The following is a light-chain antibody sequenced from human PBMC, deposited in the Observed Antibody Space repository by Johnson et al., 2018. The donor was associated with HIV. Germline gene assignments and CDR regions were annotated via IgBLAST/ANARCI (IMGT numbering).Light chain of an antibody. CDR1: TSNIRNNY. J-gene: IGLJ1*01. CDR2: QTN. V-gene: IGLV1-51*02. CDR3: GTWVSSLNVGV. Sequence: QSVLTQPPSVSAAPGQKVTISCSGSTSNIRNNYVSWYQLFPGTAPTLLIYQTNKRPSGIPDRISGSKSGTSATLGIAGLRTGDEAYYYCGTWVSSLNVGVFGTGTSVTVL.